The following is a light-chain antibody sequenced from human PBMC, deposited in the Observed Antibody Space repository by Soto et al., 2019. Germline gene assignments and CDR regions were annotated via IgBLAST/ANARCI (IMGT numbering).Light chain of an antibody. CDR2: DAS. CDR3: QQRSNWPYT. Sequence: EIVLTQSPATVSLSPGERATLSCRASQSVSSYLAWYQQKPGQAPRLLIYDASNRATGIPARFSGSAAGTDFTITISIREPEDFADYYCQQRSNWPYTFGRGTKLEIK. J-gene: IGKJ2*01. V-gene: IGKV3-11*01. CDR1: QSVSSY.